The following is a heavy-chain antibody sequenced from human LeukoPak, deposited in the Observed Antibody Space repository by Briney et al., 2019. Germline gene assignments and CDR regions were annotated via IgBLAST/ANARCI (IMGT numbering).Heavy chain of an antibody. J-gene: IGHJ4*01. CDR3: ATPYDYVWGSYRPYSDY. CDR2: ISGSGGST. V-gene: IGHV3-23*01. D-gene: IGHD3-16*02. Sequence: GGSLRLSCAASGFTFSSYAMSWVRQAPGKGLEWVSAISGSGGSTYYADSVKGRFTISRDNSKNTLYLQMNSLRAEDTAVYYCATPYDYVWGSYRPYSDYWGQGTLVTVSS. CDR1: GFTFSSYA.